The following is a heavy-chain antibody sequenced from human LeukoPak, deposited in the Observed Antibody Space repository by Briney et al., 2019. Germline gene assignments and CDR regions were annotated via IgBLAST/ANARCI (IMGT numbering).Heavy chain of an antibody. J-gene: IGHJ4*02. V-gene: IGHV3-53*01. Sequence: GGSLRLSCAASGFTVSSNYMSWVRQAPGKGLEWVSVIYSGGSTYYADSVKGRFTISRDNSKNTLYLQMNSLRAEDTAVYYCARGFLVDWHLDYWGQGTLVTVSS. CDR3: ARGFLVDWHLDY. D-gene: IGHD2-2*01. CDR2: IYSGGST. CDR1: GFTVSSNY.